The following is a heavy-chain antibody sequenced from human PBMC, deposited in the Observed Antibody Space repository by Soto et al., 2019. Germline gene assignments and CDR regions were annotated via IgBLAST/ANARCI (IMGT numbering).Heavy chain of an antibody. CDR2: TSYDGSNK. CDR3: AKDPIIAAGNKYYGLDV. V-gene: IGHV3-30*18. Sequence: GGSLRLSCAASGLTFSSYGMYWVRQAPGKGLEWVAVTSYDGSNKYYADSVKGRFTISRDNSQNTLYLQMNSVRADDTVVYYCAKDPIIAAGNKYYGLDVWGQGTTVTVSS. J-gene: IGHJ6*02. CDR1: GLTFSSYG. D-gene: IGHD6-13*01.